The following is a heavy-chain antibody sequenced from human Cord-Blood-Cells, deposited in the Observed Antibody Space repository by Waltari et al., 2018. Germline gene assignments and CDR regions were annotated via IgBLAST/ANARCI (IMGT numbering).Heavy chain of an antibody. CDR2: INHSGST. CDR3: ARGLRRLYYYYYMDV. V-gene: IGHV4-34*01. CDR1: GGSSSGYY. J-gene: IGHJ6*03. D-gene: IGHD4-17*01. Sequence: QVQLQQWGAGLLKPSETLSLTCAVYGGSSSGYYWSWIRQPPGKGLEWIGEINHSGSTNYNPSLKSRVTISVDTSKNQFSLKLSSVTAADTAVYYCARGLRRLYYYYYMDVWGKGTTVTVSS.